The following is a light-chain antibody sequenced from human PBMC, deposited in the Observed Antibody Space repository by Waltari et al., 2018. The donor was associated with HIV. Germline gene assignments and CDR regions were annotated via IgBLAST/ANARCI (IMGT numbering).Light chain of an antibody. CDR1: SSDVGGYNY. V-gene: IGLV2-14*01. Sequence: QSALTQPASVSGSPGQSITISCTGTSSDVGGYNYVSWYQQHPGKAPKLMIYEVNNRPSGVSNRFSGSKSGNTASLTISGLQAEDEADYYCSSYTSSSTPGVFGSGTKVTV. J-gene: IGLJ1*01. CDR3: SSYTSSSTPGV. CDR2: EVN.